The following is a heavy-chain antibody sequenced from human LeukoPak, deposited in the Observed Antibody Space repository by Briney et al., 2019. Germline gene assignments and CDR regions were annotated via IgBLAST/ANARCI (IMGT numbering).Heavy chain of an antibody. CDR3: ARGVPEQPLWFGAPYAFDI. J-gene: IGHJ3*02. CDR2: IYYSGST. V-gene: IGHV4-30-4*08. Sequence: SETLSLTCTVSGGSISSGDYYWSWIRQPPGKGLEWIGYIYYSGSTYYNPSLKSRVTISVDMSKNQFSLKLSSVTAADTAVYYCARGVPEQPLWFGAPYAFDIWGQGTMVTVSS. D-gene: IGHD3-10*01. CDR1: GGSISSGDYY.